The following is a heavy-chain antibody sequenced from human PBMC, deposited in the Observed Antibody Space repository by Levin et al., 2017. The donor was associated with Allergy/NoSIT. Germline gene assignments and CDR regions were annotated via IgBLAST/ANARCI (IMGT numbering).Heavy chain of an antibody. CDR3: ARGPMSTVTTMIRYYYYYMDV. V-gene: IGHV1-2*06. D-gene: IGHD4-17*01. CDR2: INPNSGGT. J-gene: IGHJ6*03. Sequence: GESLKISCKASGYTFTGYYMHWVRQAPGQGLEWMGRINPNSGGTNYAQKFQGRVTMTRDTSISTAYMELSRLRSDDTAVYYCARGPMSTVTTMIRYYYYYMDVWGKGTTVTVSS. CDR1: GYTFTGYY.